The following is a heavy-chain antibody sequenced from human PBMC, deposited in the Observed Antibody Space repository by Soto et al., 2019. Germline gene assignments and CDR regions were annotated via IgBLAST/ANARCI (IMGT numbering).Heavy chain of an antibody. CDR2: IDPSDSQT. D-gene: IGHD5-12*01. Sequence: GESLKVSWYGSGYNFAGYCITWVRQKPGKGLESMGRIDPSDSQTYYSPSFRGHVTISATKSITTVFLQWSSLRSSDTAMYYCARQIYGSVSGHTSRNYFDTRG. CDR1: GYNFAGYC. CDR3: ARQIYGSVSGHTSRNYFDT. J-gene: IGHJ4*01. V-gene: IGHV5-10-1*01.